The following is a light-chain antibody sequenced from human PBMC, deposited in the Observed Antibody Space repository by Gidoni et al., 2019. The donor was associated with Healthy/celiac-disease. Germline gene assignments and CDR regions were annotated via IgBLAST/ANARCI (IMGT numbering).Light chain of an antibody. CDR1: QSLLHSNGYNY. V-gene: IGKV2-28*01. Sequence: DIVMTQSPLSLPVTPGEPASISCRSSQSLLHSNGYNYLDWYLKKPGQSPQLLIYLGSNRASGVPDRFSGRGAGTDFTLKSSRVEAEDVGVYYCMQALQTRTFGQGTKVEIK. CDR2: LGS. J-gene: IGKJ1*01. CDR3: MQALQTRT.